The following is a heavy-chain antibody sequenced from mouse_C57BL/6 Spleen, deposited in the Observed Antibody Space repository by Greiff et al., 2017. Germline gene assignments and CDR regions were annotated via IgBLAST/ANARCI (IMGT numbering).Heavy chain of an antibody. J-gene: IGHJ4*01. CDR1: GFTFSSYG. V-gene: IGHV5-6*01. Sequence: EVQVVESGGDLVKPGGSLKLSCAASGFTFSSYGMSWVRQTPDKRLEWVATISSGGSYTYYPDSVKGRFTISRDNAKNTLYLQMSSLKSEDTAMXYCARRDITTVVARDYWGQGTSVTVSS. CDR3: ARRDITTVVARDY. D-gene: IGHD1-1*01. CDR2: ISSGGSYT.